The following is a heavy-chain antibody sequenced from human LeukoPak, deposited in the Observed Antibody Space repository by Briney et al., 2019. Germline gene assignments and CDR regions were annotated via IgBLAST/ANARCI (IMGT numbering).Heavy chain of an antibody. Sequence: GGSLRLSCAASGFTFSSYAMHWVRQAPGKGLEWVSAILSGGETTSYADSVRGRFTISRDNSKNTLYLEMSSLRAEDTAIYYCAKDLISPRRVGSSEKLDYWGQGTLVTVSS. V-gene: IGHV3-23*01. CDR1: GFTFSSYA. CDR3: AKDLISPRRVGSSEKLDY. D-gene: IGHD1-26*01. CDR2: ILSGGETT. J-gene: IGHJ4*02.